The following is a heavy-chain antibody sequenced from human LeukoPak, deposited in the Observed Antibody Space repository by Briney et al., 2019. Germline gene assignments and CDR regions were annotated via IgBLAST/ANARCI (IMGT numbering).Heavy chain of an antibody. CDR2: ISGSGGGT. Sequence: GRSLRLSCAASGFTFSGYAMSWVRQAPGKGLEWVSAISGSGGGTFYTDSVKGRFTIFRDNSKNTLYLQMNSLRAEDTAIYYCAKEDLSDGMDVWGQGTTVTVS. CDR3: AKEDLSDGMDV. V-gene: IGHV3-23*01. CDR1: GFTFSGYA. J-gene: IGHJ6*02.